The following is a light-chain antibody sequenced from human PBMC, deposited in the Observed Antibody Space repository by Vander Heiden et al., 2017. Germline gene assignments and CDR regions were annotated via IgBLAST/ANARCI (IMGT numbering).Light chain of an antibody. J-gene: IGKJ1*01. CDR1: QSISSW. Sequence: DIQMTQSPSTLSAAVGDRVTITCRASQSISSWLAWYQQKPGKAPKRLNYKASSLESGVPSRFSGSGSGTEFTLTISSLQPDDFATYYCQQYNSYGTFGQGTKVEIK. CDR3: QQYNSYGT. V-gene: IGKV1-5*03. CDR2: KAS.